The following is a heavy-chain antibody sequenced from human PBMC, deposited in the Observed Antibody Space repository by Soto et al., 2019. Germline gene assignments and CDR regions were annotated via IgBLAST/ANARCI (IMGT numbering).Heavy chain of an antibody. V-gene: IGHV3-30-3*01. J-gene: IGHJ6*02. CDR2: ISYDGSNK. CDR3: ARDASNHRYYYYGMDV. CDR1: GFTFSSYA. Sequence: GGSLRLSCAASGFTFSSYAMHWVRQAPGKGLEWVAVISYDGSNKYYADSVKGRFTISRDNSKNTLYLQMNSLRAEDTAVYYCARDASNHRYYYYGMDVWGQGTTVTVSS. D-gene: IGHD3-16*01.